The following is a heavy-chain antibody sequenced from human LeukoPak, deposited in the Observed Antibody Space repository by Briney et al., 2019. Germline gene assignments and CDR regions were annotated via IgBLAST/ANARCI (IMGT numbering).Heavy chain of an antibody. V-gene: IGHV1-18*01. CDR2: ISAYNGNT. D-gene: IGHD4-11*01. CDR1: GYTFTSFD. CDR3: AVTFNYYYYMDV. Sequence: ASVKVSCKASGYTFTSFDINWVRQATGQGLEWMGWISAYNGNTNYAQKLQGRVTMTTDTSTSTAYMELRSLRSDDTAVYYCAVTFNYYYYMDVWGKGTTVTISS. J-gene: IGHJ6*03.